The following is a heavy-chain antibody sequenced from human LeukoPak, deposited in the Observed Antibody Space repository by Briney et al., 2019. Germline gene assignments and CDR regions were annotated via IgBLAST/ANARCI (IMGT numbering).Heavy chain of an antibody. D-gene: IGHD4-17*01. CDR3: ARQGYYGDYDH. Sequence: GSLRLSCAASGFTFSSYGMSWVRQPPGKGLEWIGEINHSGSTNYNPSLKSRVTISVDTSKNQFSLKLSSVTAADTAVYYCARQGYYGDYDHWGQGTLVTVSS. J-gene: IGHJ5*02. CDR2: INHSGST. CDR1: GFTFSSYG. V-gene: IGHV4-34*01.